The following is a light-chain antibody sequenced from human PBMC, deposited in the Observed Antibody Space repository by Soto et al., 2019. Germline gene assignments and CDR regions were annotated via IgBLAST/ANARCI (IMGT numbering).Light chain of an antibody. Sequence: DFVMTQSPLSLPVTPGEPASISCSSSQSLLQSNGYNYLDWYLQKPVQSPQLLIYFGSYRASGVPDRVSGRGSDTDFTLKIRRVEAEDVGVYYCMQSQQSPPTFGQGTKVEI. J-gene: IGKJ1*01. CDR3: MQSQQSPPT. V-gene: IGKV2-28*01. CDR1: QSLLQSNGYNY. CDR2: FGS.